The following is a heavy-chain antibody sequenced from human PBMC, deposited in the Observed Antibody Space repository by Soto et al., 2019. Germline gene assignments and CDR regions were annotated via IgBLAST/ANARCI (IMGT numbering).Heavy chain of an antibody. V-gene: IGHV4-31*03. CDR3: ARESLNLADGVMHYYYGMDV. Sequence: TCTVSGGSISSGGYYWSWIRQHPGKGLEWIGYIYYSGSTYYNPSLKSRVTISVDTSKNQFSLKLSSVTAADTAVYYCARESLNLADGVMHYYYGMDVWGQGTTVTVSS. D-gene: IGHD2-8*01. CDR2: IYYSGST. CDR1: GGSISSGGYY. J-gene: IGHJ6*02.